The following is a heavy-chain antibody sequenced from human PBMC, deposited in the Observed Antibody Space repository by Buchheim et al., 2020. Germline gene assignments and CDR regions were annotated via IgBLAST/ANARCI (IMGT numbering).Heavy chain of an antibody. J-gene: IGHJ4*02. CDR3: ARGFRGYCSGTSCYYFDY. V-gene: IGHV4-30-4*01. CDR2: IYYSGST. Sequence: QVQLQESGPGLVKPSQTLSLTCTVSGGSISSGDYYWSWIRQPPGKGLEWIGYIYYSGSTYYNPSLKSRVTISGDTHKNQFSLKLSSVTAADTAVYYCARGFRGYCSGTSCYYFDYWGQGTL. CDR1: GGSISSGDYY. D-gene: IGHD2-15*01.